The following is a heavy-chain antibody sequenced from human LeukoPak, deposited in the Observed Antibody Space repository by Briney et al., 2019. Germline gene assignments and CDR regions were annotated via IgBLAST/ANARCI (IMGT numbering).Heavy chain of an antibody. CDR3: ARDLRVDSSGWYDSRDYYYYGMDV. D-gene: IGHD6-19*01. CDR1: GFTFSSYA. V-gene: IGHV3-30-3*01. J-gene: IGHJ6*02. Sequence: PGGSLRLSCAASGFTFSSYAMSWVRQAPGKGLEWVAVISYDGSNKYYADSVKGRFTISRDNSKNTLYLQMNSLRAKDTAVYYCARDLRVDSSGWYDSRDYYYYGMDVWGQGTTVTVSS. CDR2: ISYDGSNK.